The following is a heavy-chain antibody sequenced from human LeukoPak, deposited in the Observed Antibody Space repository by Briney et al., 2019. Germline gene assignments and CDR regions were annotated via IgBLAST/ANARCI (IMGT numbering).Heavy chain of an antibody. D-gene: IGHD5-18*01. Sequence: GGSLRLSCAASGFTFSDYWTHWVRQAPGKGLVWVSRINPDGSSASYADSVKGRFTISRDNAKNTLYLQMNSLRAEDTAVYYCARRGYRMDVWGQGTTVTVSS. CDR2: INPDGSSA. CDR3: ARRGYRMDV. J-gene: IGHJ6*02. CDR1: GFTFSDYW. V-gene: IGHV3-74*01.